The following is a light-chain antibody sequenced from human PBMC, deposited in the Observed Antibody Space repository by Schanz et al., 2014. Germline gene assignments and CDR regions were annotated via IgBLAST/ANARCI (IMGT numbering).Light chain of an antibody. CDR3: QQRGHWPFYT. CDR2: DAS. CDR1: QSVTSSY. V-gene: IGKV3D-20*02. J-gene: IGKJ2*01. Sequence: EIVLTQSPGTLSLSPGGRATLSCRASQSVTSSYLAWYQQKPGQAPRLLIYDASNRATGIPARFSGSGSGTDFTLTITSLEPEDFAVYHCQQRGHWPFYTFGQGTKLEIK.